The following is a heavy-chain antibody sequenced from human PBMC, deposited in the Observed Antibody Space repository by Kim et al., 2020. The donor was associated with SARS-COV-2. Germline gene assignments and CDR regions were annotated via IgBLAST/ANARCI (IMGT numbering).Heavy chain of an antibody. CDR1: GFTFSSYW. V-gene: IGHV3-7*01. Sequence: GGSLRLSCAASGFTFSSYWMSWVRQAPGKGLEWVANIKQDGSEKYYVDSVKGRFTISRDNAKNSLYLQMNSLRAEDTAVYYCLATYYYDSSGLYYGMDVWGQGTTVTVSS. D-gene: IGHD3-22*01. CDR2: IKQDGSEK. J-gene: IGHJ6*02. CDR3: LATYYYDSSGLYYGMDV.